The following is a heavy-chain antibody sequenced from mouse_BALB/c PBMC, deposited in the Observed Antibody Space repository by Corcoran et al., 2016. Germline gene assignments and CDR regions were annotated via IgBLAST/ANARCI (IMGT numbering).Heavy chain of an antibody. CDR1: GFSLSTSGMG. CDR3: ARSDGNYFDY. CDR2: IYWDDDK. Sequence: QVTLKESGPGILQPSQTLSLTCSFSGFSLSTSGMGVSWIRQPSGKGLEWLAHIYWDDDKRYNPSLKSRLTISKATSSNQVFLKITSVDTADTATYYCARSDGNYFDYWGQGTTLTVSS. J-gene: IGHJ2*01. V-gene: IGHV8-12*01. D-gene: IGHD2-1*01.